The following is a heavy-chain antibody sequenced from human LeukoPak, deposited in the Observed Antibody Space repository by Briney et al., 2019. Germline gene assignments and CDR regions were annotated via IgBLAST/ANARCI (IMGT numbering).Heavy chain of an antibody. Sequence: ASVKVSCKASGYTFTSYGISWVRQAPGQGLEWMGWISAYNGNTNYAQELQGRVTMTTDTSTSTAYMELRSLRSDDTAVYYCARDYRYYYDSSGVPDAFDIWGQGTMVTVSS. CDR3: ARDYRYYYDSSGVPDAFDI. D-gene: IGHD3-22*01. J-gene: IGHJ3*02. CDR1: GYTFTSYG. CDR2: ISAYNGNT. V-gene: IGHV1-18*01.